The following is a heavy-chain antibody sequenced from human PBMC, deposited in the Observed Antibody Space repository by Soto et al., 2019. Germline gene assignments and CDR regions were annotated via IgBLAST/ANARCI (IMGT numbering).Heavy chain of an antibody. D-gene: IGHD1-7*01. CDR1: GFTFSDHY. J-gene: IGHJ4*02. CDR2: SRDKGNSYST. Sequence: PGGSLRLSCAASGFTFSDHYIDWVRQAPGKGLEWVGRSRDKGNSYSTDYAASVKGRFTISRDASKNSLYLQMNSLKTEDTALYYCARSITGTTSFDYWCQGTLVTVSS. V-gene: IGHV3-72*01. CDR3: ARSITGTTSFDY.